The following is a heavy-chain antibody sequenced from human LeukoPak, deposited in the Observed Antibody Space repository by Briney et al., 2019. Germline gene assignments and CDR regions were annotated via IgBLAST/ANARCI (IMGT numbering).Heavy chain of an antibody. Sequence: SETLSLTCAVYIDSFSNYHWNWIRQTPAKGMEWIGEVNESGGTNISPSLRSRVILSVDTSKNQFSLKLISVTVADTAIYYCARGQGATVPQVGENWFDPWGQGTRVTVSS. D-gene: IGHD1-26*01. CDR3: ARGQGATVPQVGENWFDP. CDR2: VNESGGT. J-gene: IGHJ5*02. V-gene: IGHV4-34*01. CDR1: IDSFSNYH.